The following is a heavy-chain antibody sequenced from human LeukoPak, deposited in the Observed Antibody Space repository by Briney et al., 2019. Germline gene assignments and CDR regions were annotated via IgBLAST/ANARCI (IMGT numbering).Heavy chain of an antibody. J-gene: IGHJ4*02. CDR1: GFTFSSYS. V-gene: IGHV3-21*01. Sequence: GGSLRLSCAASGFTFSSYSMNWVRQAPGKGLEWVSSISSSSSYIYHADSVKGRFTISRDNAKNSLYLQMNSLRAEDTAVYYCARGYYGSGSFPDYWGQGTLVTVSS. D-gene: IGHD3-10*01. CDR3: ARGYYGSGSFPDY. CDR2: ISSSSSYI.